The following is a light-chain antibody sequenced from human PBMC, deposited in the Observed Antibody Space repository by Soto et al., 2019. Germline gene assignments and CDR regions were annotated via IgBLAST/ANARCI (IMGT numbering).Light chain of an antibody. CDR2: GAS. CDR3: QQYNSWPPLT. CDR1: QSVSSN. V-gene: IGKV3-15*01. J-gene: IGKJ4*01. Sequence: EIVMTQSPATLSVSPGERATLSCRASQSVSSNLAWYQQKPGQAPRLLIYGASSRATGVPARFSGSGSGTEFTLTISSLQSEDFAVYYCQQYNSWPPLTFGGGSKVEIK.